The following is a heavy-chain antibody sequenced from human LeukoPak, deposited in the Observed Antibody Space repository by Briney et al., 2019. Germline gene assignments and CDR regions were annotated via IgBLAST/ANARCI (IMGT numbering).Heavy chain of an antibody. Sequence: PSETPSLTCTVSGVSISNHYSSWIRQPPGKGLEWIGYIYCTGNTNYNPSLKSRVTISEDTSKNQISLKLSSVTAADTAVYYCARHNLYCRGASCYPNWFDPWGQGTLVTVSS. D-gene: IGHD2-15*01. CDR2: IYCTGNT. CDR3: ARHNLYCRGASCYPNWFDP. CDR1: GVSISNHY. J-gene: IGHJ5*02. V-gene: IGHV4-59*08.